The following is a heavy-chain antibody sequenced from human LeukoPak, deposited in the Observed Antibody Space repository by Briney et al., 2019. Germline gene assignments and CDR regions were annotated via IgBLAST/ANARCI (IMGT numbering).Heavy chain of an antibody. V-gene: IGHV3-72*01. Sequence: GGSLRLSCEASEFALSDHYIDWVRQAPGKGLEWVGRSRDKANSYTTAYAASVKGRFTISRDDSKNSLYLQMNKLRTEDTALYYCARVIMGLVVAGAKASNWCGLWGQGTLVTVSS. D-gene: IGHD6-19*01. J-gene: IGHJ5*02. CDR2: SRDKANSYTT. CDR1: EFALSDHY. CDR3: ARVIMGLVVAGAKASNWCGL.